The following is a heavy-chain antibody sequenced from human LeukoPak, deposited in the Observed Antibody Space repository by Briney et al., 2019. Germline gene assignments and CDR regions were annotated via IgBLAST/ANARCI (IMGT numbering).Heavy chain of an antibody. CDR3: TRARWQLVPYFDS. CDR2: INPNSGGT. J-gene: IGHJ4*02. V-gene: IGHV1-2*02. CDR1: GYSFTDNY. Sequence: GASVKVSCKASGYSFTDNYMHWMRQAPGQGLEWMGWINPNSGGTNFAQKFQGRVAMTRDTSISTAYLELGSLRSDDTAVYFCTRARWQLVPYFDSWGQGTLVTVSS. D-gene: IGHD6-6*01.